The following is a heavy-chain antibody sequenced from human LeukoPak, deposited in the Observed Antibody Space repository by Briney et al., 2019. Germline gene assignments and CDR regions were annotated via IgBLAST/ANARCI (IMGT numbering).Heavy chain of an antibody. D-gene: IGHD5-18*01. J-gene: IGHJ4*02. Sequence: ASVKVSCKASGYTFTSYAMHWVRQAPGQRLEWMGWINAGNGNTKYSQKFQGRVTITADESTSTAYMELSSLRSEDTAVYYCARVRYSYGEYYFDYWGQGTLVTVSS. CDR1: GYTFTSYA. CDR2: INAGNGNT. V-gene: IGHV1-3*01. CDR3: ARVRYSYGEYYFDY.